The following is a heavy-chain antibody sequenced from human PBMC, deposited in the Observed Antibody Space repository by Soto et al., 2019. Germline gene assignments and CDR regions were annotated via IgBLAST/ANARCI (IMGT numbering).Heavy chain of an antibody. Sequence: ASETLSLTCTVSGGSISSGGYYWSWIRQHPGKGLEWIGYIYYSGSTYYNPSLKSRVTISVDTSKNQFSLKLSSVTAADTAVYYCARSQDSYYYYFDYWGQGTLVTVSS. CDR1: GGSISSGGYY. J-gene: IGHJ4*02. CDR2: IYYSGST. V-gene: IGHV4-31*03. D-gene: IGHD3-22*01. CDR3: ARSQDSYYYYFDY.